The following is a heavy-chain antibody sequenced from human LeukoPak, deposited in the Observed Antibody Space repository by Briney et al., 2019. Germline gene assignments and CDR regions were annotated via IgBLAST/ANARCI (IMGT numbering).Heavy chain of an antibody. D-gene: IGHD1-26*01. J-gene: IGHJ4*02. CDR2: ISAGGATT. V-gene: IGHV3-23*01. CDR1: GFTFNSYA. CDR3: AKVLSGSQDY. Sequence: SGGSLRLSCTASGFTFNSYAMSWVRQAPGKGLEWVPSISAGGATTYYADSVKGRFTISRDNSKNTVYLQMNSLRAEDTAVYYCAKVLSGSQDYWGQGTLVTVFS.